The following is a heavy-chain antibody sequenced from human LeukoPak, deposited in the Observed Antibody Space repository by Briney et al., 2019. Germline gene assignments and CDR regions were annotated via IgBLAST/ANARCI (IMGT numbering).Heavy chain of an antibody. V-gene: IGHV1-18*01. CDR3: ARLDTSMVWWIDY. J-gene: IGHJ4*02. CDR2: ISTYNGNS. D-gene: IGHD5-18*01. CDR1: GYSFTSYG. Sequence: APVKVSCKASGYSFTSYGISWVRQAPGQGLEWMGWISTYNGNSNYAQRLQGRVTLTTDTSTSTAYMELRSLRSDDTAVYYCARLDTSMVWWIDYWGQGTLVTVSS.